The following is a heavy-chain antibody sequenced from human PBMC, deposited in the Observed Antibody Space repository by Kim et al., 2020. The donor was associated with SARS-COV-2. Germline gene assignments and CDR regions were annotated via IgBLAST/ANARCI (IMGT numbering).Heavy chain of an antibody. J-gene: IGHJ6*02. CDR1: GGSISSYY. CDR3: ARELGYNWNYYYYYGMDV. CDR2: IYYSGST. V-gene: IGHV4-59*01. D-gene: IGHD1-20*01. Sequence: SETLSLTCTVSGGSISSYYWSWIRQPPGKGLEWIGHIYYSGSTNYNPSLKSRVTISVDTSKNQFSLKLSSVTAADTAVYYCARELGYNWNYYYYYGMDVWGQGTTVTVSS.